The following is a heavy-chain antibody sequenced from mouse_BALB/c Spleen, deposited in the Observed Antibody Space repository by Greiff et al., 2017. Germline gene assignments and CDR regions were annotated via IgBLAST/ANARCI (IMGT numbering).Heavy chain of an antibody. CDR2: IDPENGDT. D-gene: IGHD2-12*01. J-gene: IGHJ2*01. Sequence: VQLQQSGAELVRSGASVKLSCTASGFNIKDYYMHWVKQRPEQGLEWIGWIDPENGDTEYAPKFQGKATMTADTSSNTAYLQLSSLTSEDTAVYYCNNDEGGYFDDWGQGTTLTVSS. CDR1: GFNIKDYY. V-gene: IGHV14-4*02. CDR3: NNDEGGYFDD.